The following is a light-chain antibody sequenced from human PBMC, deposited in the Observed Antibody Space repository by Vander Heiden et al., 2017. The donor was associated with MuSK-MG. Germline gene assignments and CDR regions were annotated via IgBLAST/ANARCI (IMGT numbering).Light chain of an antibody. CDR1: SSDVGGYNY. CDR3: CSYAGSSLV. CDR2: DVS. Sequence: QSALTQPRSVSGSPGQSVTISCTGTSSDVGGYNYVSWYQQHPDKAPKLIIYDVSKRPSGVPDRFSGSKSGTTASLTISGLQAEDEAYYYCCSYAGSSLVFGGGTKLTVL. V-gene: IGLV2-11*01. J-gene: IGLJ2*01.